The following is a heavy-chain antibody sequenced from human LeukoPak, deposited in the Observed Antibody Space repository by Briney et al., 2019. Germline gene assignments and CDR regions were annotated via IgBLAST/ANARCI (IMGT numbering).Heavy chain of an antibody. CDR2: ISYDGSNK. Sequence: GGSLRLSCAASGFTFSSYGMHWVRQAPGKGLEWVAVISYDGSNKYYADSVKGRFTTSRDNSKNTLYLQMNSLRAEDTAVYYCAKEDAFDIWGQGTMVTVSS. CDR3: AKEDAFDI. J-gene: IGHJ3*02. V-gene: IGHV3-30*18. CDR1: GFTFSSYG.